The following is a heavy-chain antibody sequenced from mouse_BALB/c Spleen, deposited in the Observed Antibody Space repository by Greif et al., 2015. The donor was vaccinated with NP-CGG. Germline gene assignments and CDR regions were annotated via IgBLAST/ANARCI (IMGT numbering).Heavy chain of an antibody. D-gene: IGHD6-1*01. J-gene: IGHJ2*01. V-gene: IGHV1-7*01. Sequence: VQLQQSGAELAKPGASVMMSCKASGYTFTSYWMHWVKQRPGQGLEWIGYINPSTGYTEYNQKFKDKATLTADKSSSTAYMQLSSLTFEDSAVYYCARRTQHFDYWGQGTTLTVSS. CDR3: ARRTQHFDY. CDR1: GYTFTSYW. CDR2: INPSTGYT.